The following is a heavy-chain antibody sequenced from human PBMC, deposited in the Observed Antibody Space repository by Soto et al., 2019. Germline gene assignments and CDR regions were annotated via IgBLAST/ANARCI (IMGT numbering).Heavy chain of an antibody. D-gene: IGHD3-22*01. J-gene: IGHJ4*02. Sequence: GGSLRLSCAASGFTFSSYGMHWVRQAPGKGLEWVAAISYDGNHEYYVDSVKGRFTISRDNSKNTLYLEMNSLRSEDTAVYYCASGSSGYYYFDYWGQGTLVTVSS. CDR1: GFTFSSYG. CDR3: ASGSSGYYYFDY. V-gene: IGHV3-30*03. CDR2: ISYDGNHE.